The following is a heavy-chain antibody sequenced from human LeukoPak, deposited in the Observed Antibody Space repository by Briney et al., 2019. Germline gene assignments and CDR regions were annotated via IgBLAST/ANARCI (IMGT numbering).Heavy chain of an antibody. Sequence: GGSLRLSCVASGLTFSNSAMTWVRQGPGKGLEWVSSISAETNNTYYSDSVKGRFTISRDNSKSTVFLQMNDLTIEDTAIYYCAKRYSDGGFDPWGQGTLVTVSS. V-gene: IGHV3-23*01. J-gene: IGHJ5*02. CDR3: AKRYSDGGFDP. D-gene: IGHD3-10*01. CDR2: ISAETNNT. CDR1: GLTFSNSA.